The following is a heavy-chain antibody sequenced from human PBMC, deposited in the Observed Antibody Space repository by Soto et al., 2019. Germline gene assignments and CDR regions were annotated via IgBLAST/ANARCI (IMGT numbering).Heavy chain of an antibody. J-gene: IGHJ4*02. V-gene: IGHV4-39*01. CDR1: GGSISSSSYY. CDR2: IYYSGIT. CDR3: ARHRYYDSSGYVDY. Sequence: NPSETLSLTCTVSGGSISSSSYYWGWIRQPPGKVLEWIGSIYYSGITYYNPSLKSRVTISVDTSKNQFSLKLSSVTAADTAVYYCARHRYYDSSGYVDYWGQGTLVTVSS. D-gene: IGHD3-22*01.